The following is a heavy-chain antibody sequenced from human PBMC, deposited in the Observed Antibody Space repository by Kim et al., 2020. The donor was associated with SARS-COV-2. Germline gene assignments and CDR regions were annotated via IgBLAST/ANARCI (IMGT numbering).Heavy chain of an antibody. V-gene: IGHV3-7*01. CDR3: ARGQTYYYGSGSYPGPPYYYYYYMDV. CDR1: GFTFSSYW. CDR2: IKQDGSEK. Sequence: GGSLRLSCAASGFTFSSYWMSWVRQAPGKGLEWVANIKQDGSEKYYVDSVKGRFTISRDNAKNSLYLQMNSLRAEDTAVYYCARGQTYYYGSGSYPGPPYYYYYYMDVWGKGTTVTVSS. J-gene: IGHJ6*03. D-gene: IGHD3-10*01.